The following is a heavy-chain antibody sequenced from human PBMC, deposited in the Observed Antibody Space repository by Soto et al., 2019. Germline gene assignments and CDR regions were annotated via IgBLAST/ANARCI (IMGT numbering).Heavy chain of an antibody. CDR1: GFTFRTYA. CDR2: ISLDGSNT. J-gene: IGHJ4*02. CDR3: AKDAGSTEYFFAT. Sequence: QVQVVESGGGVVQPGRSLRLSCAASGFTFRTYAMHWVRQAPGKGLEWVAVISLDGSNTDYGDSVKGRFTISRDNSKSTLSLQMNSVKSEDSGVYYCAKDAGSTEYFFATWGQGTLVSVSS. V-gene: IGHV3-30*18.